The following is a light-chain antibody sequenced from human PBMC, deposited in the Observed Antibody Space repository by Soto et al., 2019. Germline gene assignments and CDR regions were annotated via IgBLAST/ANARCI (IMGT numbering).Light chain of an antibody. Sequence: DIQMTQSPSTLSASVGDRVTITCRASQSISSWLAWYQQKPGKAPKVLIYKASSLESGVPSRFSGSGSGTEFTLTSSSLQTDDFATYCCQQYNSYPWTFGQGTKVEIK. J-gene: IGKJ1*01. CDR3: QQYNSYPWT. V-gene: IGKV1-5*03. CDR1: QSISSW. CDR2: KAS.